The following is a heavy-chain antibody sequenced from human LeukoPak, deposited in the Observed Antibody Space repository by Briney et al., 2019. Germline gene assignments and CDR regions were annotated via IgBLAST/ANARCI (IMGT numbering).Heavy chain of an antibody. CDR2: ISPSSGT. Sequence: GGSLRLSCAASGFTFSSYAMRWVRQAPGTGLEWVSAISPSSGTFYADSVKGRFTISRDNSKNTLYLQMNSLRAEDTAVYYCARPQSSSGYYWPFDDWGQGTLVTVSS. D-gene: IGHD3-22*01. CDR1: GFTFSSYA. V-gene: IGHV3-23*01. CDR3: ARPQSSSGYYWPFDD. J-gene: IGHJ4*02.